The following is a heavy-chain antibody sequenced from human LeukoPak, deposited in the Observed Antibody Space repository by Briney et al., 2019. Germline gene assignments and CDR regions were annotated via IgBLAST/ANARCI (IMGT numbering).Heavy chain of an antibody. V-gene: IGHV3-48*03. CDR3: ARQWELATFSEDFPGPAFDI. CDR1: RFSFNTVE. J-gene: IGHJ3*02. D-gene: IGHD5-24*01. CDR2: ISGTGTTK. Sequence: GGSLRLSCAASRFSFNTVEMNRVRQAPGKGLEWVSYISGTGTTKYYADSVKGRFTISRDNAKKALYLQMNSLRAEDTAVYYCARQWELATFSEDFPGPAFDIWGQGTVVTVSS.